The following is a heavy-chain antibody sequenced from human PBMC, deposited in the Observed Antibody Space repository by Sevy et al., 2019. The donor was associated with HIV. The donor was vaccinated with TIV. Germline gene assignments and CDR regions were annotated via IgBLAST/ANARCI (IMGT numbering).Heavy chain of an antibody. CDR2: VNHSGST. D-gene: IGHD3-3*01. CDR3: ARGGDGVVPCPIIGLGPWTKYWYFDL. Sequence: SETLSLTCAVSGGSFSGYSWDWIRQPPGKGLEWIGEVNHSGSTNYNPSLKSRVTISVDTSKNQFTLKLNFVTAADTAVYYCARGGDGVVPCPIIGLGPWTKYWYFDLWGRGTLVTVSS. V-gene: IGHV4-34*01. CDR1: GGSFSGYS. J-gene: IGHJ2*01.